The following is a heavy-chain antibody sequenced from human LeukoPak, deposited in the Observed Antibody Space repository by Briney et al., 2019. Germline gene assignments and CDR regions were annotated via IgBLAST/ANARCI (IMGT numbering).Heavy chain of an antibody. V-gene: IGHV4-39*07. D-gene: IGHD3-3*01. CDR2: SGST. J-gene: IGHJ5*02. Sequence: PSETLSLTCTVSGGSISSSSYYWGWIRQPPGKGLEWIGSSGSTYYNPSLKSRVTISVDTSKNQFSLKLSSVTAADTAVYYCARTIFGVVAAGGWFDPWGQGTLVTVSS. CDR3: ARTIFGVVAAGGWFDP. CDR1: GGSISSSSYY.